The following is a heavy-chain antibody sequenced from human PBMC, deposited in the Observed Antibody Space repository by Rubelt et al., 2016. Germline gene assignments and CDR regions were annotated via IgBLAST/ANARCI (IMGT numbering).Heavy chain of an antibody. CDR2: FYSGST. CDR3: ARDRGRTPFDY. V-gene: IGHV4-61*01. Sequence: QVQLRESGPGLVKPSETLSLTCSVSGGSVSTGSYFWNWIRQPPGKGLEWIGYFYSGSTNYKPSLKSRVTISVDTSKNLFSPNLRAVPAADTAVYYCARDRGRTPFDYWGQGILVTVSS. D-gene: IGHD1-14*01. CDR1: GGSVSTGSYF. J-gene: IGHJ4*02.